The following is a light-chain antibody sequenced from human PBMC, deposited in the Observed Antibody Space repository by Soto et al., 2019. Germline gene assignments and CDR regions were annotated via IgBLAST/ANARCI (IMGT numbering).Light chain of an antibody. CDR1: SNDVGGYNY. CDR2: DVS. Sequence: QSALTQPASVSGSPGQSITISCTGTSNDVGGYNYVSWYQQHPGKAPQLMIYDVSNRPSGVSNRFSGSKSDNTASLTISGLQAEDEAEYYSSSYTTSNSFVIFGGGTKLTVL. V-gene: IGLV2-14*03. CDR3: SSYTTSNSFVI. J-gene: IGLJ2*01.